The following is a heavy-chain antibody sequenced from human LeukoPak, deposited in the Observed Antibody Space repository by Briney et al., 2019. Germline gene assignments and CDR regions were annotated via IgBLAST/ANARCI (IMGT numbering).Heavy chain of an antibody. CDR2: IYYSGST. CDR3: ARPSYYDYVWGSYRFDY. CDR1: GGSISSYY. V-gene: IGHV4-59*12. D-gene: IGHD3-16*02. Sequence: SETLSLTCTVSGGSISSYYWSWIRQPPGKGLEWIGYIYYSGSTNYNPSLKSRVTISVDTSKNQFSLKLSSVTAADTAVYYCARPSYYDYVWGSYRFDYWGQGTLVTVSS. J-gene: IGHJ4*02.